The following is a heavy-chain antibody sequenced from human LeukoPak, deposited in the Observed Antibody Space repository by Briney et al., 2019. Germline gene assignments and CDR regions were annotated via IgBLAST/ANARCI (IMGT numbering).Heavy chain of an antibody. D-gene: IGHD2-2*01. J-gene: IGHJ4*02. CDR1: GFTFSDYY. CDR2: ITSSGITI. Sequence: GGSLRLSCAASGFTFSDYYMSWIRQAPGKGLEWVSYITSSGITIYYADSVKGRFTISRDNAKNSLYLQMNSLRAEDTAVYYCARDRTIYCSSTSCLGDWGQGTLVTVSS. V-gene: IGHV3-11*01. CDR3: ARDRTIYCSSTSCLGD.